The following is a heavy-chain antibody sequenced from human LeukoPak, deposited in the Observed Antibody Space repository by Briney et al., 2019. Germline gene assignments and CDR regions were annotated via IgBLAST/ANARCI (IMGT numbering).Heavy chain of an antibody. CDR1: GLSFSTYW. CDR3: ARVRSDYSSSSPPDY. J-gene: IGHJ4*02. Sequence: PGGSLRLSCVASGLSFSTYWMHWVRQAPGKGLVWVSRIDNGGTTTLYADSVRGRFTISRDNAKNTLYLQMNSLRAEDTAIYFCARVRSDYSSSSPPDYWGQGTPVTVSS. D-gene: IGHD6-6*01. CDR2: IDNGGTTT. V-gene: IGHV3-74*01.